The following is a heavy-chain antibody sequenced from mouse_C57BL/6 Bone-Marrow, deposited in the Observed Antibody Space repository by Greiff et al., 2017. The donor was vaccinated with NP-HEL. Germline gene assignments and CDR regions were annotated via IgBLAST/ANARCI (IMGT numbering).Heavy chain of an antibody. Sequence: VQLKESGPELVKPGASVKISCKASGYSFTDYNMNWVKQSNGKSLEWIGVINPNYGTTSYNQKFKGKATLTVDQSSSTAYMQLNSLTSEDSAVYYCARHYYGSSYCWYFDVWGTGTTVTVSS. CDR2: INPNYGTT. D-gene: IGHD1-1*01. CDR1: GYSFTDYN. J-gene: IGHJ1*03. V-gene: IGHV1-39*01. CDR3: ARHYYGSSYCWYFDV.